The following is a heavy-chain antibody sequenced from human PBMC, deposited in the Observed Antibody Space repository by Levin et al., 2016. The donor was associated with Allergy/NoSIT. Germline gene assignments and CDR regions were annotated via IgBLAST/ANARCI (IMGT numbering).Heavy chain of an antibody. Sequence: GESLKISCAASGFTFSSYAMHWVRQAPGKGLEWVAVISYDGSNKYYADSVKGRFTISRDNSKNTLYLQMNSLRAEDTAVYYCARGDFWSGYYDPFDYWGQGTLVTVSS. D-gene: IGHD3-3*01. CDR3: ARGDFWSGYYDPFDY. CDR2: ISYDGSNK. J-gene: IGHJ4*02. CDR1: GFTFSSYA. V-gene: IGHV3-30-3*01.